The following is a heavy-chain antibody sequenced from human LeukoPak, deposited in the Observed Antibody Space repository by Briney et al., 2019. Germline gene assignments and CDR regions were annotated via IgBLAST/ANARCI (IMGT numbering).Heavy chain of an antibody. CDR2: IKQDGSEK. V-gene: IGHV3-7*01. D-gene: IGHD3-10*01. CDR1: GFTFSTYW. J-gene: IGHJ4*02. Sequence: GGSLRLSCAATGFTFSTYWMSWVRQAPGKGLEWVANIKQDGSEKYYVDSVEGRFTISRDNARNSLYLQMNSLRAEDTAVYYCARDMVRGVFTTRTIDYWGQGTLVTVSS. CDR3: ARDMVRGVFTTRTIDY.